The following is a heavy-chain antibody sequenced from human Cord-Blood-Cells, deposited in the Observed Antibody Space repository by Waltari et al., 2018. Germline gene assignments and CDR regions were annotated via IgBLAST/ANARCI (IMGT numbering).Heavy chain of an antibody. Sequence: QVQLVESGGGVVQPGRSLRLSCAASGFTFSSYGMHWVRQAPGKGLEWVAVISYDGSNKYYADSVKGRITISRDNSKNTLYRQMNSLRAEDTAVYYCAKDGGIVATIDYWGQGTLVTVSS. CDR3: AKDGGIVATIDY. CDR1: GFTFSSYG. D-gene: IGHD5-12*01. V-gene: IGHV3-30*18. J-gene: IGHJ4*02. CDR2: ISYDGSNK.